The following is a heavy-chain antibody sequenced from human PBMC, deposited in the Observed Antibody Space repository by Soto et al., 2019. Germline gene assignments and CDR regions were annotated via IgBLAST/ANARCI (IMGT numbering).Heavy chain of an antibody. Sequence: PGGSLPLSCAASGVTVSSYAMSGVRQAPGKGLEWVSAISGSGGSTYYADSVKGRFTISRDNSKNTLYLQMNSLRAEDTAVYYCANERPEFDYWGQGTLVTVSS. J-gene: IGHJ4*02. CDR3: ANERPEFDY. D-gene: IGHD1-1*01. CDR2: ISGSGGST. CDR1: GVTVSSYA. V-gene: IGHV3-23*01.